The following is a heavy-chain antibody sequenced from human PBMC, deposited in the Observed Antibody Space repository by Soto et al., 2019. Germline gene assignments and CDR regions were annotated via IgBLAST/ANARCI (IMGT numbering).Heavy chain of an antibody. V-gene: IGHV3-7*01. J-gene: IGHJ3*01. Sequence: VQLVESGGGLVQPGGSLRLSCGASGFTFSSYWMSWVRQAPGKGLEWVANIKQDGDEKYYVDSVKGRFTISRDNAKNSLDLKMNSLRAEETAVYYCARVYCSDASCYSPDDAFDFWGQGTMVSVSS. CDR2: IKQDGDEK. CDR1: GFTFSSYW. D-gene: IGHD2-15*01. CDR3: ARVYCSDASCYSPDDAFDF.